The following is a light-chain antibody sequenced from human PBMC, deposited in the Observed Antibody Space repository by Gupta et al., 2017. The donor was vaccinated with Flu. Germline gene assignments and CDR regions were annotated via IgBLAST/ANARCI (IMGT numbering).Light chain of an antibody. J-gene: IGKJ1*01. CDR2: LGS. Sequence: DLVLSQSPLSLPVSPAAPASISCRSSQSLLHSNGYNYLDWYLQKQGQSPQLLIYLGSNRASGVPDRFSGSGSGTDFTLKISRVEAEDVGVYYCMQALQTPWTFGQGTKVEIK. CDR3: MQALQTPWT. CDR1: QSLLHSNGYNY. V-gene: IGKV2-28*01.